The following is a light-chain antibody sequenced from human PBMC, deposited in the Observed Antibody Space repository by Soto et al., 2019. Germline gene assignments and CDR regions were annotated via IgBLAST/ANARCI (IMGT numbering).Light chain of an antibody. V-gene: IGKV3-20*01. CDR2: GAS. Sequence: EIVLTQSPGTLSLSPGERATLSCRASQSVSSSYLAWYQQKPGQAPRLLLYGASSRATGIPDRFSGSGSGPDFTLTISRLEPEDFAGYYCQQYGSSPWTFSQGTKVEIK. J-gene: IGKJ1*01. CDR3: QQYGSSPWT. CDR1: QSVSSSY.